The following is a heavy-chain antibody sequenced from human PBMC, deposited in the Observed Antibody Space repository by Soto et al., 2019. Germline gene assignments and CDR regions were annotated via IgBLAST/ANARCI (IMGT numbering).Heavy chain of an antibody. CDR3: ARVNVDLLYYYYYYMDV. J-gene: IGHJ6*03. Sequence: GGSLRLSCAASGFTFSSYSMNWVRQAPGKGLEWVSYISSSSSTIYYADSVKGRFTISRDNAKNSLYLQMNSLRAEDTAVYYCARVNVDLLYYYYYYMDVWGKGTTVTVSS. V-gene: IGHV3-48*01. CDR2: ISSSSSTI. D-gene: IGHD5-12*01. CDR1: GFTFSSYS.